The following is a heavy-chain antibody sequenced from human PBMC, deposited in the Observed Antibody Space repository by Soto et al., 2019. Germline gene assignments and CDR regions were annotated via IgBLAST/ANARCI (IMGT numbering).Heavy chain of an antibody. CDR2: IYYSGST. Sequence: LSLTCTVSGGSISSYYWSWIRQPPGKGLEWIGYIYYSGSTNYNPSLKSRVTISVDTSKNQFSLKLSSVTAADTAVYYCARTYSGSYLWFDPWGQGTLVTVSS. D-gene: IGHD1-26*01. J-gene: IGHJ5*02. V-gene: IGHV4-59*01. CDR1: GGSISSYY. CDR3: ARTYSGSYLWFDP.